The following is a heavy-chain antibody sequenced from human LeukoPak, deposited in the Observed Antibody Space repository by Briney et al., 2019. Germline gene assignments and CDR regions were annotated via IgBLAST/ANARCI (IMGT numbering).Heavy chain of an antibody. D-gene: IGHD3-22*01. CDR2: TYYRSKWYN. Sequence: SQTLSLTCAISGDSVSSNSAAWNWIRQSPSRGLEWLGRTYYRSKWYNDYAVSVKSRITINPDTSKNQFSLQLNSVPPEDTAVYYCARDLLVDYYDSSGSSDAFDIWGQGTMVTVSS. CDR3: ARDLLVDYYDSSGSSDAFDI. J-gene: IGHJ3*02. CDR1: GDSVSSNSAA. V-gene: IGHV6-1*01.